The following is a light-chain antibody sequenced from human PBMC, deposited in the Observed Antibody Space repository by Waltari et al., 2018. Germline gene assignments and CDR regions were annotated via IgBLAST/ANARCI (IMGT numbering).Light chain of an antibody. CDR3: ATWDGSLNAVV. Sequence: QSVLTQPPSASGTPGQRVTISCSGSNFNVGSNVVNWYQQLPGTGPKLLIYGNNQRPSGVPDRFSGSKSGTSASLAISGLQSDDEADYHCATWDGSLNAVVFGGGTKLTVL. V-gene: IGLV1-44*01. CDR1: NFNVGSNV. CDR2: GNN. J-gene: IGLJ2*01.